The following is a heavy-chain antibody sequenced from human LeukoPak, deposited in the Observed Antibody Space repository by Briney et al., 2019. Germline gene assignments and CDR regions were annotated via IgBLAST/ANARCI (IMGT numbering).Heavy chain of an antibody. CDR2: IYWDDDK. CDR1: GFSLSTSGVG. V-gene: IGHV2-5*02. D-gene: IGHD6-19*01. J-gene: IGHJ4*02. CDR3: AHAYSSGWYQGLDYFDY. Sequence: KESGPTLVKPTQTLTLTCTFSGFSLSTSGVGVGWIRQPPGKALEWLALIYWDDDKRYSPPLKSRLTITKDTSKNQVVLTMTNMDPVDTATYYCAHAYSSGWYQGLDYFDYWGQGTLVTVSS.